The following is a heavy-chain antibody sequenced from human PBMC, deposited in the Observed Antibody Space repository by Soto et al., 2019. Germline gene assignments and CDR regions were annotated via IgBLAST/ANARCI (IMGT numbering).Heavy chain of an antibody. CDR3: ARGRRNWGVDY. J-gene: IGHJ4*02. CDR1: GYTFTSYD. V-gene: IGHV1-8*01. Sequence: QVQLVQSGAEVKKPGASVKVSCKAAGYTFTSYDINWVRQATGQDFEWMGWMNPNSGNTAYAQKFQGRVTMTRATSKSTACMDLGSLTSEDTAVYYCARGRRNWGVDYWRQCTLVTVSS. CDR2: MNPNSGNT. D-gene: IGHD7-27*01.